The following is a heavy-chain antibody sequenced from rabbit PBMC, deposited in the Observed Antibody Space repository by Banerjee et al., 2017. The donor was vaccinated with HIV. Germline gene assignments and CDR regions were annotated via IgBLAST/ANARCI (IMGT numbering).Heavy chain of an antibody. CDR2: IDSSSK. V-gene: IGHV1S43*01. Sequence: QEQLEESGGGLVKPGGTLTLTCKASGFDFSSYWMCWVRQAPGKGLEWIGCIDSSSKWYASWVNDRFTISRSTSLGTVDLKVTSLTGADTATYFCARFFPVNSAYYDLWGPGTLVTVS. D-gene: IGHD1-1*01. CDR3: ARFFPVNSAYYDL. J-gene: IGHJ4*01. CDR1: GFDFSSYW.